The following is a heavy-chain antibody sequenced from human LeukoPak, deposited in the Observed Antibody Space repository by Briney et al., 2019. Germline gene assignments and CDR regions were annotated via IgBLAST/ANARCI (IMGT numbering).Heavy chain of an antibody. V-gene: IGHV4-34*01. J-gene: IGHJ3*02. CDR1: GGSFSGYY. CDR2: INHSGST. CDR3: ARGRRRITMIVGRVGAFDI. Sequence: SETLSLTCAVYGGSFSGYYWSWIRQPPGKGLEWIGEINHSGSTNYNPSLKSRVTISVDTPKNQFSLKLSSVTAADTAVYYCARGRRRITMIVGRVGAFDIWGQGTMVTVSS. D-gene: IGHD3-22*01.